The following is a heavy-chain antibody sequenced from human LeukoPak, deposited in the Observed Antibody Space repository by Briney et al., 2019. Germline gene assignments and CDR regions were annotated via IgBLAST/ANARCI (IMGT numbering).Heavy chain of an antibody. Sequence: GGSLRLSCAASGFTFNRYWMSWVRQAPGKGLEWVANIKQDGSEKYYVDSVKGRFTISRDNAKNSLYLQMNSLRVEDTAVYYCASSGSTYYTDTFDTWGQGTMVTVSS. D-gene: IGHD3-3*01. CDR3: ASSGSTYYTDTFDT. J-gene: IGHJ3*02. V-gene: IGHV3-7*01. CDR1: GFTFNRYW. CDR2: IKQDGSEK.